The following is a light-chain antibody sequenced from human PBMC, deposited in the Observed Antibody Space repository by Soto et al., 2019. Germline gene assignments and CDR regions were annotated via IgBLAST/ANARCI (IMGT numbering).Light chain of an antibody. CDR3: QQYGSSPGYT. V-gene: IGKV3-20*01. Sequence: EIVLTQSPGTLSLSPGERATLSCRASQSVSSSYLAWYQQKPGQAPRLLIYGASIRASGIPDRFSGSGSGTDLTLTISRLEPDDFAVYYCQQYGSSPGYTFGQGTKLEIK. CDR1: QSVSSSY. J-gene: IGKJ2*01. CDR2: GAS.